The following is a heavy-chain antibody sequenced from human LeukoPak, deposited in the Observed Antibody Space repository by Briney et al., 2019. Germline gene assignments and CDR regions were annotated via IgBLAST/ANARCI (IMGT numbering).Heavy chain of an antibody. J-gene: IGHJ6*02. CDR2: IWYDGSKK. CDR3: ARSNTVISNYYYGMDV. Sequence: GRSLRLSCAASGFTFRSHGMQWVPQAPGKGLEWVAVIWYDGSKKYYADSVKGRFTISRDNSKNTLDLQMSSLRAEDTAEYYCARSNTVISNYYYGMDVWGQGTTVTVSS. D-gene: IGHD2/OR15-2a*01. V-gene: IGHV3-33*01. CDR1: GFTFRSHG.